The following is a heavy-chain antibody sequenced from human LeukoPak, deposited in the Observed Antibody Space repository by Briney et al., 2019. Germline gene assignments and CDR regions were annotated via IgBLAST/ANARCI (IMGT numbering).Heavy chain of an antibody. Sequence: SETLSLTCTVSGGSISSGGYYWSWIRQHPGKGLEWIGYIYYSGSTYYNPSLKSRVTISVDTSKNQFSLKLSSVTAADTAVYYCARGTVTPLDYWGQGTLVTVSS. J-gene: IGHJ4*02. D-gene: IGHD4-17*01. CDR2: IYYSGST. V-gene: IGHV4-31*03. CDR3: ARGTVTPLDY. CDR1: GGSISSGGYY.